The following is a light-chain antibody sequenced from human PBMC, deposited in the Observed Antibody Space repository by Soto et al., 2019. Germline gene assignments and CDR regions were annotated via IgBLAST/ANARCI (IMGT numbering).Light chain of an antibody. J-gene: IGKJ1*01. CDR3: YQYDSWT. CDR2: GAS. Sequence: EIVLTQSPGTLSSSPGERATLSCRASQSFNSIYLAWYQQKPGQAPRLLIYGASSRATGIPDRFSGSGSGTDFTLTISRLEPEDFAVYYCYQYDSWTFGQGTKVDIK. CDR1: QSFNSIY. V-gene: IGKV3-20*01.